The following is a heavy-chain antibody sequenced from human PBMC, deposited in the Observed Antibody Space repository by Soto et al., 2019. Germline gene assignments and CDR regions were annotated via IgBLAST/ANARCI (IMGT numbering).Heavy chain of an antibody. J-gene: IGHJ6*02. CDR1: GFTFSSYA. D-gene: IGHD5-12*01. CDR2: ISGSGGST. CDR3: AKKLGYSGYDSHYYYGMDV. V-gene: IGHV3-23*01. Sequence: EVQLLESGGGLVQPGGSLRLSCAASGFTFSSYAMSWVRQAPGKGLEWVSAISGSGGSTYYADSVKGRFTISRDNSKNTLYLQMNSLRADDTAVYYCAKKLGYSGYDSHYYYGMDVWGQGTTVTVSS.